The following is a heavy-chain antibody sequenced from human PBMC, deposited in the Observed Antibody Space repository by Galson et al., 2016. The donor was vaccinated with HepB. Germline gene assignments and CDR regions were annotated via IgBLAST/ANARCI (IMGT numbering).Heavy chain of an antibody. CDR3: ARGEGRYTDY. Sequence: SLRLSCAASGFTLSSYWMHWVRQTHGKGLVWVSRINRDGSSANYADSVKGRFTISRDNAKNTLFLQINSLRAEDTAVYYCARGEGRYTDYWGQGTLVTVSS. CDR2: INRDGSSA. J-gene: IGHJ4*02. V-gene: IGHV3-74*01. CDR1: GFTLSSYW. D-gene: IGHD1-26*01.